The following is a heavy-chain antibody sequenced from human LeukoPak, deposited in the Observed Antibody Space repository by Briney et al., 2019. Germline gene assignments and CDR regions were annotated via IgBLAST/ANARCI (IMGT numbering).Heavy chain of an antibody. CDR3: ARDEDYGDYVYFDY. V-gene: IGHV1-18*01. CDR1: GYTFTSYD. Sequence: GASVKVSCKASGYTFTSYDINWVRQATGQGLEWMGWISAYNGNTNYAQKLQGRVTMTRDTSTSTAYMELRSLRSDDTAVYYCARDEDYGDYVYFDYWGQGTLVTVSS. CDR2: ISAYNGNT. J-gene: IGHJ4*02. D-gene: IGHD4-17*01.